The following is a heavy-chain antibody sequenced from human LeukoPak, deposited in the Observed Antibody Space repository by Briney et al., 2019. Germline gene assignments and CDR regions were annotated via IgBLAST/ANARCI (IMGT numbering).Heavy chain of an antibody. D-gene: IGHD6-19*01. V-gene: IGHV3-23*01. Sequence: GGTLRLSCAASGFTFSSYSMSWVRQAPGKGLEWVSAISGSGGSTYYADSVKGRFTISRDNSKNTLYLQMNSLRAEDTAVYYCAKDRYSSGYFDYWGQGTLVTVSS. CDR2: ISGSGGST. J-gene: IGHJ4*02. CDR3: AKDRYSSGYFDY. CDR1: GFTFSSYS.